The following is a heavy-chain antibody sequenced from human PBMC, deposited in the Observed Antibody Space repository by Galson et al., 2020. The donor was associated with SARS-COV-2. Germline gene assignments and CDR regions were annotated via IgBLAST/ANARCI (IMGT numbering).Heavy chain of an antibody. CDR1: GFSLSTSGVG. CDR3: AHSGITMVRGRFDP. V-gene: IGHV2-5*02. D-gene: IGHD3-10*01. J-gene: IGHJ5*02. Sequence: SGPTLVKPTQTLTLTCTFSGFSLSTSGVGVGWIRQPPGKALEWLALIYWDDDKRYSTSLKSRLTITKDTSKNQVVLTMTNMDPVDTATYYCAHSGITMVRGRFDPWGQGTLVTVSS. CDR2: IYWDDDK.